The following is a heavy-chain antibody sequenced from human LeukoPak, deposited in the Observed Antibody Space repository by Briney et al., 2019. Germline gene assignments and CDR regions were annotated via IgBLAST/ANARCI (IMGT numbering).Heavy chain of an antibody. V-gene: IGHV1-2*02. Sequence: ASVTVSCTASGYAFTVYYMHWVRQAPGQGLEWMGWVNPNNGGTNPAQKFQGRVTMTRDKSNSTAYMELSRLRFDDTAVYYCARGAGYSQSPPDYWGQGTLVTVSS. CDR2: VNPNNGGT. CDR3: ARGAGYSQSPPDY. D-gene: IGHD1-26*01. J-gene: IGHJ4*02. CDR1: GYAFTVYY.